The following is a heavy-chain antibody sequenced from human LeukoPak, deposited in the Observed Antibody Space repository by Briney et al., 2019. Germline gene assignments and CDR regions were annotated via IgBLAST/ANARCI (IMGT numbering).Heavy chain of an antibody. CDR1: GYTFTSYG. V-gene: IGHV1-18*01. CDR2: ISAYNGNT. J-gene: IGHJ4*02. CDR3: AREPWYYDILTGSTGVWYFDY. Sequence: ASVKVSCKASGYTFTSYGISWVRQPPGQGLEWMGWISAYNGNTNYAQKLQGRVTMTTDTSTSTAYMELRSLRSGDTAVYYCAREPWYYDILTGSTGVWYFDYWGQGTLVTVSS. D-gene: IGHD3-9*01.